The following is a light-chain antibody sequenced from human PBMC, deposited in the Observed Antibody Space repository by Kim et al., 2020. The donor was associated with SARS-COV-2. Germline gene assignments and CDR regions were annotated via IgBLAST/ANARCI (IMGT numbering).Light chain of an antibody. CDR3: QQYGSSPLT. CDR2: SAS. J-gene: IGKJ4*01. V-gene: IGKV3-20*01. CDR1: QSVTGTY. Sequence: EIVLTQSPGTLSLSPGERATLSCRASQSVTGTYLAWYQQKPGQAPRLLIYSASSRATGIPDRFSGSGSGTDFTLTISRLDPEDFAVYYCQQYGSSPLTFGGGTKVDIK.